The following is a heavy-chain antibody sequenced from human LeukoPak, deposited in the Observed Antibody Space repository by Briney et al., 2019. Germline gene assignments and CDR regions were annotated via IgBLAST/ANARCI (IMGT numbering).Heavy chain of an antibody. V-gene: IGHV3-48*04. CDR2: ISSSSSTI. Sequence: GGSLRLSCAASGFTFSSYAMSWVRQAPGKGLEWVSYISSSSSTIYYADSVKGRFTISRDNAKNSLYLQMNSLRAEDTAVYYCARNPTTYYYDSSGSYFDYWGQGTLVTVSS. CDR1: GFTFSSYA. J-gene: IGHJ4*02. CDR3: ARNPTTYYYDSSGSYFDY. D-gene: IGHD3-22*01.